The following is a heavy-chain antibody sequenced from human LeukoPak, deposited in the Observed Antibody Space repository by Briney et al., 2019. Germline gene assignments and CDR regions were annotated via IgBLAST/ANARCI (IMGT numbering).Heavy chain of an antibody. J-gene: IGHJ4*02. CDR3: ARGYMGITSYYDS. Sequence: ASVKVSCKASGYTFTTYGITWVRQAPGQGLEWMGWISGFNGNTNYAQKVQGRVTVTTDTSTNTAYMELRSLTSDDTAVYYCARGYMGITSYYDSWGRGTLVTVSS. CDR2: ISGFNGNT. D-gene: IGHD3-10*01. V-gene: IGHV1-18*01. CDR1: GYTFTTYG.